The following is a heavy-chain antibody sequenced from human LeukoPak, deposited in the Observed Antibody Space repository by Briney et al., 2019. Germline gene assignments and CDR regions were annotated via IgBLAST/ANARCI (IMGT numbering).Heavy chain of an antibody. J-gene: IGHJ4*02. V-gene: IGHV3-48*04. Sequence: GGSLRLSCAASGFTFSSRGMNWVRQAPGKGLEWLAYINTGSSTVYYADSVKDRFAISRDNAKNSLFLQMTSLRADDTAVYYCARDHYGDYLFDSWGQGTLVTVSS. D-gene: IGHD4-17*01. CDR2: INTGSSTV. CDR1: GFTFSSRG. CDR3: ARDHYGDYLFDS.